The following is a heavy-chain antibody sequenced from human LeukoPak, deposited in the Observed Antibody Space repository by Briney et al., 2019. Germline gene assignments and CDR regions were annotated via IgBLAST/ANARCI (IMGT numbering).Heavy chain of an antibody. CDR3: ARDRAAAAGTFDY. V-gene: IGHV3-66*02. CDR2: IYSGGST. CDR1: GFTVSSNY. D-gene: IGHD6-13*01. J-gene: IGHJ4*02. Sequence: GGSLRLSCAASGFTVSSNYMSWVRQAPGKGLEWVSVIYSGGSTYYADPVKGRFTISRDNPKNTLYLQMNSLRAEDTAVYYCARDRAAAAGTFDYWGQGALVTVSS.